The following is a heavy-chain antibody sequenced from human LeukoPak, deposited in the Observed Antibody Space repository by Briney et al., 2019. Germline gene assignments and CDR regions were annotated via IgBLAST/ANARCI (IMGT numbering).Heavy chain of an antibody. CDR1: GFTFSSYS. CDR3: ARSGGSDVFDY. J-gene: IGHJ4*02. D-gene: IGHD2-15*01. V-gene: IGHV3-21*01. CDR2: ISSSSSYI. Sequence: GGSLRLSCAASGFTFSSYSMNWVRQAPGKGLEWVSSISSSSSYIYYADSVKGRFTISRDNAKNSLYLQMNSLRAEDTAVYYCARSGGSDVFDYWGQGTLVTVSS.